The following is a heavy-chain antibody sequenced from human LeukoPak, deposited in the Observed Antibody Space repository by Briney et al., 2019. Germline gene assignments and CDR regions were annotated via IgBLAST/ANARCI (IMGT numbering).Heavy chain of an antibody. Sequence: ASVKVSSQASGYRFNSCYIHWVRQAPGQGLEWMGWINPNNGGTKYAQKFQGRVTMTRDTSISTAYMEVSGLRSDDTAVYYCARGVYGDNVEGVRLDPWGQGTRVIVSS. J-gene: IGHJ5*02. D-gene: IGHD2-21*02. CDR2: INPNNGGT. V-gene: IGHV1-2*02. CDR1: GYRFNSCY. CDR3: ARGVYGDNVEGVRLDP.